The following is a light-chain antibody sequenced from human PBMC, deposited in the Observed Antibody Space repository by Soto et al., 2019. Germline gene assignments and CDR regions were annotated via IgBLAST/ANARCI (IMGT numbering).Light chain of an antibody. Sequence: DVVMTQSPLSLPVTLGQPASISCRSSQSIVYSDGNAYLSWFQQRPGQSPRRLIYRASNRDSGVPDRFSGSGSGTDFTLKIDRAEAEDVGIYYCMQGTHWPPTFGRGTRVEIK. CDR3: MQGTHWPPT. J-gene: IGKJ1*01. CDR2: RAS. CDR1: QSIVYSDGNAY. V-gene: IGKV2-30*01.